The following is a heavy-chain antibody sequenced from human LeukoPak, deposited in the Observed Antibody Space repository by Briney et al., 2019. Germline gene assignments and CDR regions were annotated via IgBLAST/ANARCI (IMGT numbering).Heavy chain of an antibody. D-gene: IGHD3-10*01. V-gene: IGHV3-48*03. CDR1: GFTFSSYE. CDR2: ISSSGSTI. Sequence: GGSLRLSCAASGFTFSSYEMNWVRQAPGKGLEWVSYISSSGSTIYYADSVKGRFTISRDNAKNSLYLQMNSLRAEDTAVYYCARDQTGGSGSYTTNYFDYWGQGTLVTVSS. CDR3: ARDQTGGSGSYTTNYFDY. J-gene: IGHJ4*02.